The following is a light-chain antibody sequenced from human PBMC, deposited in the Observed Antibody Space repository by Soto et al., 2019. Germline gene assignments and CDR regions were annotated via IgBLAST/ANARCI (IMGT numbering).Light chain of an antibody. CDR2: AAS. CDR1: QSISNF. CDR3: QQLHAYPLT. J-gene: IGKJ4*01. Sequence: DIQMTQSPSTLSASVGDRVTITCRASQSISNFLNWYQQKPGRVPELLISAASILQSGVPSRFGGSGSGTEFTLTISSLQPEDFATYYCQQLHAYPLTFGGGTKVDIK. V-gene: IGKV1-9*01.